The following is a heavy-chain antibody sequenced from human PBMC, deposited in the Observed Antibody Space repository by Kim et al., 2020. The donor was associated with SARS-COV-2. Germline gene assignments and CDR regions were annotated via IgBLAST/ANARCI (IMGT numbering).Heavy chain of an antibody. D-gene: IGHD3-9*01. Sequence: DSVKGRYTISRDNAKNSLSLQMNSLRAEDTAVYYCARGPLRYFDSRAFDIWGQGTMVTVSS. J-gene: IGHJ3*02. V-gene: IGHV3-7*04. CDR3: ARGPLRYFDSRAFDI.